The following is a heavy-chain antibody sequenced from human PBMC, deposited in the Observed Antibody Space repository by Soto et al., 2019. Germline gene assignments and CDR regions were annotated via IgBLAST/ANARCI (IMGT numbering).Heavy chain of an antibody. CDR3: ARFTRWFGEGMDV. J-gene: IGHJ6*02. Sequence: PSETLSLTCTVSGGSISSSSYYWGWIRQPPGKGLEWIGSIYYSGSTYYNPSLKSRFTISVDTSKNQFSLKLSSVTAADTAVYYCARFTRWFGEGMDVWGQGTTVTVSS. CDR1: GGSISSSSYY. V-gene: IGHV4-39*01. CDR2: IYYSGST. D-gene: IGHD3-10*01.